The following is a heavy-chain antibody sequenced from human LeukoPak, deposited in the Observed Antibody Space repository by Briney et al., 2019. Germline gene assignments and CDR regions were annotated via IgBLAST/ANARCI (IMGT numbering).Heavy chain of an antibody. CDR1: GGSISSYY. V-gene: IGHV4-59*12. J-gene: IGHJ4*02. CDR3: ARETYYDCVWGSYRPVRYFDY. CDR2: IYYSGST. Sequence: SETLSLTCTVSGGSISSYYWSWIRQPPGKGLEWIGYIYYSGSTNYNPSLKSRVTISVDTSKNQFSLKLSSVTAADTAVYYCARETYYDCVWGSYRPVRYFDYWGQGTLVTVSS. D-gene: IGHD3-16*02.